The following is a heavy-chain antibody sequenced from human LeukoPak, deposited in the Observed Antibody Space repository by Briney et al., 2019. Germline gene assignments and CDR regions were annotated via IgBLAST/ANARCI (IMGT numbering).Heavy chain of an antibody. J-gene: IGHJ4*02. V-gene: IGHV3-21*01. CDR3: ARERYSGYSLPGY. CDR2: ISYTGTYI. Sequence: PGGSLRLSCAASAFSLNAYNMNWVRQAPGKGLEWVSSISYTGTYIYYADSVKGRFTISRDNAQNSLYLQMNSLRAEDTAVYYCARERYSGYSLPGYWGQGTLVTVSS. D-gene: IGHD5-12*01. CDR1: AFSLNAYN.